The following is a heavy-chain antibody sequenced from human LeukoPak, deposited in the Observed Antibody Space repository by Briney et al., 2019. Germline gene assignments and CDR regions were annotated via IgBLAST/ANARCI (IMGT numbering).Heavy chain of an antibody. V-gene: IGHV3-7*01. D-gene: IGHD5-24*01. CDR1: GVNISDFW. CDR2: IKEDGTEK. CDR3: AREGGEIPSEDFDH. Sequence: GGSLRLSCAASGVNISDFWMTWVRQAPGKGLEWVANIKEDGTEKHLVDSVKGRVTISRDNTKSTLYMQMNSLRAEDTAVYYCAREGGEIPSEDFDHSGQGTLVTVSS. J-gene: IGHJ4*02.